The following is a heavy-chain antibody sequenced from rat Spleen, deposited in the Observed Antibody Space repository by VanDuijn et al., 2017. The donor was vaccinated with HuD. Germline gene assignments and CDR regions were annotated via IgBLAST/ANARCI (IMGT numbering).Heavy chain of an antibody. D-gene: IGHD4-3*01. Sequence: EVRLVESGGGLVQPGRSLKLSCVASGITFSDYYMAWVRQAPTKGLEWVATISSDGGRNFYRDSVKGRFTISRDNAKSSLYLQMDSLRLKDTATYYFARIIRADYFDYWGQGVMVTVSS. V-gene: IGHV5-29*01. CDR3: ARIIRADYFDY. J-gene: IGHJ2*01. CDR1: GITFSDYY. CDR2: ISSDGGRN.